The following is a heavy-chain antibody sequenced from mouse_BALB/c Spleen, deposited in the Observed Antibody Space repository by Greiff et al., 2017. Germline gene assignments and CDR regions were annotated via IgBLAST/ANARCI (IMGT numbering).Heavy chain of an antibody. J-gene: IGHJ4*01. CDR1: GFTFSSYG. Sequence: VQLQQSGGDLVKPGGSLKLSCAASGFTFSSYGMSWVRQTPDKRLEWVATISSGGSYTYYPDSVKGRFTISRDNAKNTLYLQMSSLKSEDTAMYYCARREDYDGGGYAMDYWGQGTSVTVSS. CDR3: ARREDYDGGGYAMDY. D-gene: IGHD2-4*01. V-gene: IGHV5-6*01. CDR2: ISSGGSYT.